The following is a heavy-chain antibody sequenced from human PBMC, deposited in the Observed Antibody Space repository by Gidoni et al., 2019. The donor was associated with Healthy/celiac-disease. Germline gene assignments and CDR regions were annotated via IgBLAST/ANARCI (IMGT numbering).Heavy chain of an antibody. CDR3: ARGRYYGSGA. J-gene: IGHJ5*02. V-gene: IGHV4-34*01. D-gene: IGHD3-10*01. CDR2: INHSGRT. CDR1: GGSFSGYY. Sequence: QVQLQQWGAGLLKPSETLSLTCAVYGGSFSGYYWTWIGQPPGKWLEWMGEINHSGRTNYNPSLKSRVTISVDTSKNQFSLKLSSVTAADTAVYYCARGRYYGSGAWGQGTLVTVSS.